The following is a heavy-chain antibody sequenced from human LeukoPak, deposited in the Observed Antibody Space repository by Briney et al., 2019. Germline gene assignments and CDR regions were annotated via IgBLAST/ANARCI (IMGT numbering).Heavy chain of an antibody. CDR2: ISAYNGDT. CDR3: ARDTSRNIVATGWFDP. Sequence: ASVKVSCKASGYTFTSYGINWVRQAPGQGLEWMGWISAYNGDTNYAQKLQGRVTMTTDTSTSTAYMELRSLRSDDTAVYYCARDTSRNIVATGWFDPWGQGTLVTVSS. D-gene: IGHD5-12*01. CDR1: GYTFTSYG. J-gene: IGHJ5*02. V-gene: IGHV1-18*01.